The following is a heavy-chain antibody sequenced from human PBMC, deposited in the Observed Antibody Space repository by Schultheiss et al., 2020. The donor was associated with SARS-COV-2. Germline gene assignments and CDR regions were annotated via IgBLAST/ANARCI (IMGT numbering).Heavy chain of an antibody. CDR3: ARGITGTTRWFDP. CDR2: IIPMFDKA. D-gene: IGHD1-7*01. J-gene: IGHJ5*02. Sequence: SVKVSCKAYGGAFSDHVISWVRQAPGQGLEWMGGIIPMFDKAKYSQKFQGRVTITADKSTSTAYMELSSLRSEDTAVYYCARGITGTTRWFDPWGQGTLVTVSS. CDR1: GGAFSDHV. V-gene: IGHV1-69*06.